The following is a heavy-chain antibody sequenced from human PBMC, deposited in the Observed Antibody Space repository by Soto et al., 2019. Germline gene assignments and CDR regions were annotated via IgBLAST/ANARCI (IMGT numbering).Heavy chain of an antibody. CDR2: IYYSGST. D-gene: IGHD3-16*01. J-gene: IGHJ4*02. CDR3: AREGGRTYYFDY. V-gene: IGHV4-59*01. Sequence: QVQLQESGPGLVKPSETLSLTCTVSGGSISSYYWSWIRQPPGKGLEWIGYIYYSGSTNYNPSLKSRVTISVDTPKNQFSLKLSSVTAADTAVYYCAREGGRTYYFDYWGQGTLVTVSS. CDR1: GGSISSYY.